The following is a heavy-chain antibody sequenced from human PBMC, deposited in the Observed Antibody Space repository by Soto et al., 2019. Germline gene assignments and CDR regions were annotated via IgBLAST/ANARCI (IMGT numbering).Heavy chain of an antibody. J-gene: IGHJ4*02. CDR2: IWYDGSNK. Sequence: GGSLRLSCAASGFTFSSYGMHWVRQAPGKGLEWVAVIWYDGSNKYYADSVKGRFTISRDNSKNTLYLQMNSLRAEDTAVYYCARDLEGWGYSSSSANFDYWGQGTLVTVSS. V-gene: IGHV3-33*01. CDR1: GFTFSSYG. D-gene: IGHD6-6*01. CDR3: ARDLEGWGYSSSSANFDY.